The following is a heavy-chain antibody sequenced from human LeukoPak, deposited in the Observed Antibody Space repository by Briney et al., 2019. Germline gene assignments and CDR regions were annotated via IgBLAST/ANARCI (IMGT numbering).Heavy chain of an antibody. CDR1: GYTFTGYY. Sequence: VASVKVSCKASGYTFTGYYMHWVRQAPGQGLEWMGWINPNSGGTNYAQKFRGRVTMTRDTSISTAYMELSRLRSDDTAVYYCARARNYYDSSGYDDFDYWGQGTLVTVSS. D-gene: IGHD3-22*01. J-gene: IGHJ4*02. CDR2: INPNSGGT. CDR3: ARARNYYDSSGYDDFDY. V-gene: IGHV1-2*02.